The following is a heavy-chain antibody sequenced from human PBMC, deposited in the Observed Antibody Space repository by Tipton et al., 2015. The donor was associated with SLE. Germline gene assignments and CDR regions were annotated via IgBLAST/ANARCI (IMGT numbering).Heavy chain of an antibody. D-gene: IGHD5-18*01. V-gene: IGHV4-31*03. CDR2: IYYTGTT. J-gene: IGHJ4*02. CDR3: ARVDTAMVAYDY. Sequence: TLSLTCTVSGASISSGAEYWSWIRHHPGKGLEWIGYIYYTGTTYYNPSLKSRVTISVDTSKNQFSLKLSSVTAADTAVYYCARVDTAMVAYDYWGQGTLVTVSS. CDR1: GASISSGAEY.